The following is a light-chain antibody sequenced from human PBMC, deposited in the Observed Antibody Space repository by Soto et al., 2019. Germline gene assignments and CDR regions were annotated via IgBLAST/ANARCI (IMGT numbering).Light chain of an antibody. V-gene: IGLV2-14*03. J-gene: IGLJ3*02. CDR2: DVI. Sequence: QSALTQPASVSASPGQSITISCTGTSSDIGGYNSVSWYQQHLGKAPQLIISDVINRPSGVSHRFSGSKSGNTASLTNSGLQAEDEADYYCSSFTASSTLVFGGGTKLTVL. CDR1: SSDIGGYNS. CDR3: SSFTASSTLV.